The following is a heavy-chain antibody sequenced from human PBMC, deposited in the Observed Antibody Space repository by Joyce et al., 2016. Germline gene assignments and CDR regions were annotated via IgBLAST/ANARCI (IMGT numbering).Heavy chain of an antibody. CDR3: ARVPGFH. CDR1: GFTVSNNY. V-gene: IGHV3-53*01. J-gene: IGHJ4*02. Sequence: EVQLVESGGGLIQPGGSLRLSCAASGFTVSNNYMTWVRQAPGKGLEWGSFIYSGGDTYYADSVKGRFTISRDKNTLYLQMNSLRVEDTAVYYCARVPGFHWGQGTLVTVSS. CDR2: IYSGGDT.